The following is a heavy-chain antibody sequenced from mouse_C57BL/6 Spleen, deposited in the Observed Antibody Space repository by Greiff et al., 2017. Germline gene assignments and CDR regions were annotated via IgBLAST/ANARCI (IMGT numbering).Heavy chain of an antibody. CDR3: ASDRYGNPFAY. Sequence: VMLVESGPGLVAPSQSLSITCTVSGFSLTSYGVDWVRQSPGKGLEWLGVIWGVGSTNYNSALKSRLSISKDNSKSQVFLKMNSLQTDDTAMYYCASDRYGNPFAYWGQGTLVTVSA. V-gene: IGHV2-6*01. CDR1: GFSLTSYG. D-gene: IGHD2-1*01. J-gene: IGHJ3*01. CDR2: IWGVGST.